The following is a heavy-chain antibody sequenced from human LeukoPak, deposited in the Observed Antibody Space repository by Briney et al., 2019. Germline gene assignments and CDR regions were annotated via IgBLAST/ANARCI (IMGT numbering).Heavy chain of an antibody. Sequence: PSETLSLTCTVSGGSISSSSYYRGWIRQPPGKGLEWIGSIYYSGSTYYNPSLKSRVTISVDTSKNQFSLKPSSVTAADTAVYYCARVPQYYGDYRNWFDPWGQGTLVTVSS. V-gene: IGHV4-39*07. CDR2: IYYSGST. CDR3: ARVPQYYGDYRNWFDP. J-gene: IGHJ5*02. CDR1: GGSISSSSYY. D-gene: IGHD4-17*01.